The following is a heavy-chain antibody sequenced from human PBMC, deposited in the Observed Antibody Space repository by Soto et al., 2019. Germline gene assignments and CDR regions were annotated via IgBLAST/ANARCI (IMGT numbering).Heavy chain of an antibody. CDR2: ISWDGGST. Sequence: GGSLRLSCAASGFTFDDYTMHWVRQAPGKGLEWVSLISWDGGSTYYADSVKGRFTISRDNSKNSLYLQMNSLRTEDTALYYCAKDWDYQQLVLVGAFDIWGQGTMVTVSS. J-gene: IGHJ3*02. V-gene: IGHV3-43*01. D-gene: IGHD6-13*01. CDR3: AKDWDYQQLVLVGAFDI. CDR1: GFTFDDYT.